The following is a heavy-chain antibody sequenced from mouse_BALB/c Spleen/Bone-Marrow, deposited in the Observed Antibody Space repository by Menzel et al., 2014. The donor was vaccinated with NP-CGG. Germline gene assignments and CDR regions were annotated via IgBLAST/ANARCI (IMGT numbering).Heavy chain of an antibody. V-gene: IGHV1-4*01. Sequence: LVESGAELARPGASVKMSCKASGYTITSYTMHWVKQRPGQGLEWIGYINPSSGYTNYNQKFKDKATLTADKSSSTAYMQLSSLTSEDSAVYYCARSWNYDEVDYWGQGTTLTVSS. J-gene: IGHJ2*01. CDR1: GYTITSYT. CDR3: ARSWNYDEVDY. D-gene: IGHD2-4*01. CDR2: INPSSGYT.